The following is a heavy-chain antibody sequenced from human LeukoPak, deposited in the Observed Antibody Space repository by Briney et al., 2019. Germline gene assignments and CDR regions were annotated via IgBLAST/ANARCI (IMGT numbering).Heavy chain of an antibody. CDR3: ARDRDTYYDFWSGYPHNWFDP. CDR2: IYTSGST. Sequence: SETLSLTCTVSGGSISSYYWSWIRQPAGRGLEWIGRIYTSGSTNYNPSLKSRVTMSVDTSKNQFSLKLSSVTAADTAVYYCARDRDTYYDFWSGYPHNWFDPWGQGTLVTVSS. J-gene: IGHJ5*02. D-gene: IGHD3-3*01. CDR1: GGSISSYY. V-gene: IGHV4-4*07.